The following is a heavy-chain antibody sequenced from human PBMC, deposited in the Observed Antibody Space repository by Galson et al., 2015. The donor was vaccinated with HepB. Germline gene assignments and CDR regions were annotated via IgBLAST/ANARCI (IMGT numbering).Heavy chain of an antibody. CDR1: GYTFTSYA. D-gene: IGHD4-17*01. V-gene: IGHV1-3*01. Sequence: SVKVSCKASGYTFTSYAMHWVRQAPGQRLEWMGWINAGNGNTKYSQKFQGRVTITRDTSASTAYMELSSLRSEDTAVYYCARDGGDYEEDYYYGMDVWGQGTTVTVSS. J-gene: IGHJ6*02. CDR3: ARDGGDYEEDYYYGMDV. CDR2: INAGNGNT.